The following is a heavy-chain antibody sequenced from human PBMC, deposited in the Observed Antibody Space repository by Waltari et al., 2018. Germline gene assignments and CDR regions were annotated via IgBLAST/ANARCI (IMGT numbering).Heavy chain of an antibody. V-gene: IGHV3-7*01. Sequence: EEQLVESGGGLVQPGGSLRLSCAAYGFPFTSNWMAWVRQAPGKGLEWVANINQDGSEKRYVDSVKGRFTISRDNARNSLYLQLNSLRAEDTALYYCARDYYYYMDVWGKGTTVTVSS. CDR3: ARDYYYYMDV. CDR2: INQDGSEK. CDR1: GFPFTSNW. J-gene: IGHJ6*03.